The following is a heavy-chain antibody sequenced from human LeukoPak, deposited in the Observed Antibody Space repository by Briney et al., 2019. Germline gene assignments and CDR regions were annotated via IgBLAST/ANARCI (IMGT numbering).Heavy chain of an antibody. J-gene: IGHJ6*03. CDR3: ARGGSYRGYYYYYMDV. CDR1: GGTFSSYA. Sequence: GASVKVSCKASGGTFSSYAISWVRQAPGQGLEWMGGIIPIFGTANYAQKFQGRVTITTDESTSTAYMELSSLRSEDTAVYYCARGGSYRGYYYYYMDVWGKGTTVTVSS. D-gene: IGHD1-26*01. V-gene: IGHV1-69*05. CDR2: IIPIFGTA.